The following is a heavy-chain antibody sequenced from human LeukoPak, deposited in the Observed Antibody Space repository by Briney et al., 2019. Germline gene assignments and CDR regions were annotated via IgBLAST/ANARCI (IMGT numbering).Heavy chain of an antibody. CDR3: ARVPLHDSSGHYYPH. CDR2: INGGNGNA. V-gene: IGHV1-3*01. D-gene: IGHD3-22*01. J-gene: IGHJ1*01. Sequence: GASVQVSCKTSGYTFTNYGMHWVRQAPGQRLEWMGWINGGNGNAKYSQNFQGRVTIIRDTSASTVYMELGSLRSEDTAVYYCARVPLHDSSGHYYPHWGQGTLVTFSS. CDR1: GYTFTNYG.